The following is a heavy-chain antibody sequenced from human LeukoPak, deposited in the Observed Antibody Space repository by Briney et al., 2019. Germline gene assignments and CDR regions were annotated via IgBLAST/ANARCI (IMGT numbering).Heavy chain of an antibody. CDR2: LYYSGST. CDR3: ARQDYGEVD. J-gene: IGHJ4*02. Sequence: SETLSLTCIVSGGSINSTTSYWSWIRQPPGKGLEWIGTLYYSGSTGYNPSLKSRVTISVDTSKNQFSLKLSSVTAADTAIYYCARQDYGEVDWGQGTLVTVSS. CDR1: GGSINSTTSY. D-gene: IGHD4-17*01. V-gene: IGHV4-39*01.